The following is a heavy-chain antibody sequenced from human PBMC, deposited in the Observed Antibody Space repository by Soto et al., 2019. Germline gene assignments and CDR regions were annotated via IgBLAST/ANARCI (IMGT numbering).Heavy chain of an antibody. D-gene: IGHD3-9*01. V-gene: IGHV1-2*02. J-gene: IGHJ5*02. CDR3: ARVVSPYYDVLTGNWFDP. CDR1: GYTFTGYY. CDR2: IKSFNGDT. Sequence: QVQLVQSGAEVKEPGASVKVSCKASGYTFTGYYMHWARQAPGQGLEWMGWIKSFNGDTNYAQKFQGRVTLTRDTSISTAYMELSRLKSDDTAMYYCARVVSPYYDVLTGNWFDPWGQGTLVTVSS.